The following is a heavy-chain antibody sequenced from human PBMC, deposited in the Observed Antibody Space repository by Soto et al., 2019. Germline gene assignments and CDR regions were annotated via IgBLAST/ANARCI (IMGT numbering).Heavy chain of an antibody. CDR1: GFTFSSYE. Sequence: LRLSCAASGFTFSSYEMNWVRQAPGKGLEWVSYISSSGSTIYYADSVKGRFTISRDNAKNSLYLQMNSLRAEDTAVYYCAREGHDFWSGRHYYYGMDVWGQGTTVTVSS. D-gene: IGHD3-3*01. J-gene: IGHJ6*02. CDR3: AREGHDFWSGRHYYYGMDV. CDR2: ISSSGSTI. V-gene: IGHV3-48*03.